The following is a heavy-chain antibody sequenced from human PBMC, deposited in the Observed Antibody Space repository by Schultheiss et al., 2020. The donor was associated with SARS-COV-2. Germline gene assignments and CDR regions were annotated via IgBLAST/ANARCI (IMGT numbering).Heavy chain of an antibody. CDR2: IYPGDSDT. J-gene: IGHJ4*02. D-gene: IGHD6-19*01. V-gene: IGHV5-51*01. CDR1: GYSFTSYW. CDR3: AMQSPVAGVGADYFDY. Sequence: GESLKISCKGSGYSFTSYWIGWVRQMPGKGLEWMGIIYPGDSDTRYSPSFQGQVTISADKSISTAYLQWSSLKALDTAMYYCAMQSPVAGVGADYFDYWGQGTLVTVSS.